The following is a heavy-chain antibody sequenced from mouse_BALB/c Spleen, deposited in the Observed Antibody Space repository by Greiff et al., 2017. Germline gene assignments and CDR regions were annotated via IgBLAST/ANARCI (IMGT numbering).Heavy chain of an antibody. CDR1: GFNIKDTY. V-gene: IGHV14-3*02. D-gene: IGHD1-1*01. J-gene: IGHJ2*01. Sequence: VQLKQSGAELVKPGASVKLSCTASGFNIKDTYMHWVKQRPEQGLEWIGRIDPANGNTKYDPKFQGKATITADTSSNTAYLQLSSLTSEDTAVYYCAPLIYYYGSSYRGYWGQGTTLTVSS. CDR2: IDPANGNT. CDR3: APLIYYYGSSYRGY.